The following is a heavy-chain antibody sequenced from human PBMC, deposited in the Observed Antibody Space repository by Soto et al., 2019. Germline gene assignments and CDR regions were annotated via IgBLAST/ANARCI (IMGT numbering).Heavy chain of an antibody. V-gene: IGHV3-23*01. D-gene: IGHD3-10*01. Sequence: EVQLLESGGNLVQPGGSLRLSCAASGFTFSSYAMSWVRQAPGKGLEWVSTVGVSGATTYYTDSVKGRFTISRDNSNKTLLLQMHGRKKEHNAIYYCAKFRAGLGSQTDSWGQGTLVTVSS. J-gene: IGHJ4*02. CDR1: GFTFSSYA. CDR3: AKFRAGLGSQTDS. CDR2: VGVSGATT.